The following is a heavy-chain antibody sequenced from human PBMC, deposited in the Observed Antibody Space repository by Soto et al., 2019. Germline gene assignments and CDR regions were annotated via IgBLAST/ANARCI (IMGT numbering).Heavy chain of an antibody. CDR3: ARPPGQWLSNEYFQH. CDR2: IYPGDSDT. D-gene: IGHD6-19*01. CDR1: GYSFTSYW. V-gene: IGHV5-51*01. J-gene: IGHJ1*01. Sequence: LGESLKISCKGSGYSFTSYWIGWVRQMPGKGLEWMGIIYPGDSDTRYSPSFQGQATISADKSISTAYLQWSSLKASDTAMYYCARPPGQWLSNEYFQHWGQGTLVTVSS.